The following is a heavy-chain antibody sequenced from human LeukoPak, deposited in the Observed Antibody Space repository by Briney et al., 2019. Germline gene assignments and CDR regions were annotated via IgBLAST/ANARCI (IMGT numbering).Heavy chain of an antibody. CDR1: GYSISSGYY. V-gene: IGHV4-38-2*02. D-gene: IGHD6-6*01. J-gene: IGHJ4*02. CDR2: IYHTGST. Sequence: SETLSLTCSVSGYSISSGYYWGWIRQPPGKGLEWIGSIYHTGSTYYNPSLKSRVTISVDMSKNQFSLKLSSVTAADTAVYYCAEYSSSSRAPLDYWGQGTLVTVSS. CDR3: AEYSSSSRAPLDY.